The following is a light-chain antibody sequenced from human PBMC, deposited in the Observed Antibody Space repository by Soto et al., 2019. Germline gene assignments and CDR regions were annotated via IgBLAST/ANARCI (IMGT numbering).Light chain of an antibody. Sequence: DVQLTQSPSFLSASVGDRVTSTCRASQDISSDLAWYQQKPGKAPKFLVYAASTLQSGVTSRFSGRGSGTEFTLTISSLQPEDFATYYCQQLNSYPFTFGGGTKVEIK. CDR3: QQLNSYPFT. V-gene: IGKV1-9*01. CDR2: AAS. CDR1: QDISSD. J-gene: IGKJ4*01.